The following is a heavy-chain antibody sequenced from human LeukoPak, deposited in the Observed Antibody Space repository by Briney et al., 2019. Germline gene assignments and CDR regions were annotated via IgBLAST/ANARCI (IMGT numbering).Heavy chain of an antibody. CDR1: GFTFSSYA. CDR3: AKEYTGTFSPFPSYFDN. Sequence: GGSLRLSCAASGFTFSSYAMSWVRQAPGKGLEWVSAISDSGDSTYYADSVKGRFTISRDNSKNTLYLQMNSLRAEDTAIYYCAKEYTGTFSPFPSYFDNWGQGTLVTVSS. D-gene: IGHD1-26*01. J-gene: IGHJ4*02. V-gene: IGHV3-23*01. CDR2: ISDSGDST.